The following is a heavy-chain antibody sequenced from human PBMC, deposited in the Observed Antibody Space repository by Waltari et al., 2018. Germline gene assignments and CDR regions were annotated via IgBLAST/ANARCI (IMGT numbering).Heavy chain of an antibody. V-gene: IGHV4-59*01. D-gene: IGHD6-19*01. CDR3: AKMYSSGGSVHNWLDP. Sequence: QVQLQESGPGLVTPSETLSLTCSVSGDSIYNYYWTWIRQPPGKALELIGYIFYGGSANYTPSLKRRVTMSLDTSKNQCSLNLNSVTAADTAVYYCAKMYSSGGSVHNWLDPWGQGTLVTVSS. CDR1: GDSIYNYY. CDR2: IFYGGSA. J-gene: IGHJ5*02.